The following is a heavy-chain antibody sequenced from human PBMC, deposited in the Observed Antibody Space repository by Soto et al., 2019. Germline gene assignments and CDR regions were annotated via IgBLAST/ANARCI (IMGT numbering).Heavy chain of an antibody. V-gene: IGHV4-59*01. J-gene: IGHJ4*02. CDR2: IYYSGST. CDR3: ARSDGRY. CDR1: GGSISSYY. Sequence: SETLSLTCPVSGGSISSYYWSWIRQPPGKGLEWIGYIYYSGSTNYNPSLKSRVTISVDTSKNQFSLKLSSVTAADTAVYYCARSDGRYWGRGTLVTVSS.